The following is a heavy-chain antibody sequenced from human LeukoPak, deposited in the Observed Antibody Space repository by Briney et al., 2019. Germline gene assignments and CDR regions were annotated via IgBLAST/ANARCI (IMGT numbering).Heavy chain of an antibody. V-gene: IGHV4-4*07. CDR1: GGSISSYY. D-gene: IGHD6-19*01. CDR2: IYTSGST. Sequence: KTSETLSLTCTVSGGSISSYYWSWIRQPAGKGLEWIGRIYTSGSTNYNPSLKSRVTMSVDTSKNQFSLKLSSVTAADTAVYYCARAPGYSSGWYPEAWFDPWGQGTLVTVSS. CDR3: ARAPGYSSGWYPEAWFDP. J-gene: IGHJ5*02.